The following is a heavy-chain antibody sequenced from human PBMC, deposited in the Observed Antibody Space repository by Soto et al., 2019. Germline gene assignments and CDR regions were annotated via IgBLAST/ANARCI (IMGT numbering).Heavy chain of an antibody. V-gene: IGHV4-31*03. CDR1: GGSISSGGYY. CDR3: ARSQQLTTVTTDYYGMDV. J-gene: IGHJ6*02. Sequence: SETLSLTCPVSGGSISSGGYYWSWIRQHPGKGLEWIGYIYNSGSTYYNPSLKSRVTISVDTSKNQFSLKLSSVTAADTAVYYCARSQQLTTVTTDYYGMDVWGQGTTVTVSS. D-gene: IGHD4-17*01. CDR2: IYNSGST.